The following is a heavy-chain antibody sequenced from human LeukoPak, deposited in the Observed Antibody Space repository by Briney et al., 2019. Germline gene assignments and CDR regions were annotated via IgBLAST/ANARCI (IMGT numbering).Heavy chain of an antibody. V-gene: IGHV3-30*04. Sequence: QSGGSLRLSCAASGFIFNSYAMHWVRQAPGKGLEWVAVISYDGSNKYYADSIKGRFTISRDNSKNTVYLQMNSLRGEDTAVYYCARVLSSSWFREDYFDYWGQGTLVTVSS. CDR2: ISYDGSNK. CDR1: GFIFNSYA. J-gene: IGHJ4*02. D-gene: IGHD6-13*01. CDR3: ARVLSSSWFREDYFDY.